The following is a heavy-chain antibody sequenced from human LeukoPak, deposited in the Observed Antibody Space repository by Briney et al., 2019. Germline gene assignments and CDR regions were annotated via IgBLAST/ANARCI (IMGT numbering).Heavy chain of an antibody. CDR1: GFTFSSYA. Sequence: GGSLRLSCAASGFTFSSYAMSWVRQAPGKGLEWVSAISGSGGGTYYADSVKGRFTISRDNSKNTLYLQMNSLRAEDTAVYYCAKRDRTSVVVPAAIFDYYYMDVWGKGTTVTVSS. D-gene: IGHD2-2*02. V-gene: IGHV3-23*01. CDR3: AKRDRTSVVVPAAIFDYYYMDV. CDR2: ISGSGGGT. J-gene: IGHJ6*03.